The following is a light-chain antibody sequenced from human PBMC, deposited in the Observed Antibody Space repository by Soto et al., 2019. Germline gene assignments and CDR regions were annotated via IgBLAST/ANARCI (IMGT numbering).Light chain of an antibody. J-gene: IGKJ4*01. Sequence: DIQMTQSPSSLSASVGDRVTITCQASQDINNYLNWHQQKSGKAPKLLIYDASDLETGVPSRFSGSGSGTDFTFTISSLQPEDIATYYCQQYDNLPLTFGGGTKVDIK. V-gene: IGKV1-33*01. CDR2: DAS. CDR3: QQYDNLPLT. CDR1: QDINNY.